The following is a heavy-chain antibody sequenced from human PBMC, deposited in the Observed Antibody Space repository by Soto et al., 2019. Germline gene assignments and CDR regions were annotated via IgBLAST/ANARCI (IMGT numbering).Heavy chain of an antibody. CDR2: FIPIFGTA. Sequence: ASVKVSCKASGGTFSSYAISWVRQAPGQGLDWMGGFIPIFGTANYAQKFQGRVTITADESTSTAYMELSSLSSEDTAVYYCARATGYSYGFWSYWGQGTLVTVSS. V-gene: IGHV1-69*13. CDR3: ARATGYSYGFWSY. J-gene: IGHJ4*02. D-gene: IGHD5-18*01. CDR1: GGTFSSYA.